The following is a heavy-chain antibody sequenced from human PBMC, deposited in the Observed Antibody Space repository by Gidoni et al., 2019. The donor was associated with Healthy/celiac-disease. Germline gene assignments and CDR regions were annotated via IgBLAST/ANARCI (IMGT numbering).Heavy chain of an antibody. CDR1: GFTFSSYA. Sequence: EVQLLESGGGLVQPGGSLRLSCAASGFTFSSYAMSWVRQAPGKGLEWVSAMSGSGGSTYYADSVKGRFTISRDNSKNTLYLQMNSLRAEDTAVYYCALLGYCSSTSCSPFDYWGQGTLVTVSS. CDR2: MSGSGGST. D-gene: IGHD2-2*01. V-gene: IGHV3-23*01. CDR3: ALLGYCSSTSCSPFDY. J-gene: IGHJ4*02.